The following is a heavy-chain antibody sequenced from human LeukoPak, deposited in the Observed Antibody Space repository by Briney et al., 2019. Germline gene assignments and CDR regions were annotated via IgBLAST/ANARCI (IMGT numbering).Heavy chain of an antibody. CDR3: AKATGDDRGSYYAY. CDR2: ISGSGRYT. J-gene: IGHJ4*02. V-gene: IGHV3-23*01. D-gene: IGHD3-22*01. Sequence: PGGSLRLSCAASGFTFNSYAMSWVRQAPGKGLEWVSAISGSGRYTYFADSVKGRFTISRDNSKNTVYLQMSSLKAEDTAVYYCAKATGDDRGSYYAYWGQGTLVTVSS. CDR1: GFTFNSYA.